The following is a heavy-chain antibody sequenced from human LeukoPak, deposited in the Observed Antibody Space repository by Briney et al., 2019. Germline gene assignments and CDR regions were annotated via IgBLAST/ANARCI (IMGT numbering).Heavy chain of an antibody. J-gene: IGHJ5*02. V-gene: IGHV1-69*13. CDR2: IIPIFGTA. D-gene: IGHD6-19*01. Sequence: SVKVSCKASGGTFSSYAISWVRQAPGQGLECMGGIIPIFGTANYAQKFQGRVTITADESTSTAYMELSSLRSEDTAVQYCAIDRYSSGWSDRYNWFDPWARKPWSPSPQ. CDR1: GGTFSSYA. CDR3: AIDRYSSGWSDRYNWFDP.